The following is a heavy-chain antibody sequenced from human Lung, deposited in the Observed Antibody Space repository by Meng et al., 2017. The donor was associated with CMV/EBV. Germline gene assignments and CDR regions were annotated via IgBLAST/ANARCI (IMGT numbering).Heavy chain of an antibody. J-gene: IGHJ6*02. CDR1: GFSFSAHT. CDR3: AGEGFNSSGLYCNTIHYYGMDL. D-gene: IGHD3-22*01. V-gene: IGHV3-21*01. Sequence: GESXKISCVASGFSFSAHTMNWVRQAPGQGLEWISSISSSSSYVYYGDSVKDRFTVSRDNAKDSLYLQMNSLRVEDTAVYYCAGEGFNSSGLYCNTIHYYGMDLXGQGXKVTVSS. CDR2: ISSSSSYV.